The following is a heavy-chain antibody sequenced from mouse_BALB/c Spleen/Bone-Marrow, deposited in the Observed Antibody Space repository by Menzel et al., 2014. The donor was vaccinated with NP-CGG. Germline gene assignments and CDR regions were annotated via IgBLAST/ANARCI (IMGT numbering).Heavy chain of an antibody. D-gene: IGHD1-2*01. J-gene: IGHJ3*01. CDR2: ISPDSNTI. Sequence: EVHLVESGGGLVQPGGSLKLSCAASGFDFSRYWMSWVRQAPGKGLEWIGEISPDSNTINYTPSLKDKFIISRDNAKNTLYLQMSKVRSEDTALYYCARLGYYGSFAYWGQGTLVTVSA. CDR3: ARLGYYGSFAY. V-gene: IGHV4-1*02. CDR1: GFDFSRYW.